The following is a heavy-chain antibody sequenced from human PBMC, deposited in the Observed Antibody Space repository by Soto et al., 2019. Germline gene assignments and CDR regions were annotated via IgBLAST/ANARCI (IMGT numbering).Heavy chain of an antibody. CDR3: ARGVVPAANYYYYYYYMDV. D-gene: IGHD2-2*01. CDR1: GFTFSSYW. Sequence: EVQLVESGGGLVQPGGSLRLSCAASGFTFSSYWMSWVRQAPGKGLEWVANIKQDGSEKYYVDSVKGRFTISRDNAKNSLYLQMNSLRAEDTAVYYCARGVVPAANYYYYYYYMDVWGKGTTVTVSS. CDR2: IKQDGSEK. J-gene: IGHJ6*03. V-gene: IGHV3-7*04.